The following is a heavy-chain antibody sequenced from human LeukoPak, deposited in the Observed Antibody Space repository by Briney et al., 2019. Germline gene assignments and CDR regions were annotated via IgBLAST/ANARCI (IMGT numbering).Heavy chain of an antibody. D-gene: IGHD5-18*01. V-gene: IGHV4-59*01. CDR1: GGSISGYY. Sequence: PSQTLSLTCTVSGGSISGYYWSWIRQPPGKGLEWIGYIYYSGSTNYNPSLKSRVTISLDTSKNQFSLKLSSVTAADTAVYYCARDTAMSVFDLWGRGTLVTVSS. CDR2: IYYSGST. J-gene: IGHJ2*01. CDR3: ARDTAMSVFDL.